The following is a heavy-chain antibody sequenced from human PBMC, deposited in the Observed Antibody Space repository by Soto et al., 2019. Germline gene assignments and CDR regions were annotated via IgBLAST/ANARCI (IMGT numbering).Heavy chain of an antibody. CDR1: GYTFSVYG. Sequence: LVKLACKGSGYTFSVYGIGWVRHTTGQGLEWMGWISAYNDNAKYAQNLQGRVTMTTDISTSTAYMELRSLRSDDTAVYYCAREYCSSISCYSGDFWGQGTLVTVS. J-gene: IGHJ4*02. V-gene: IGHV1-18*01. CDR2: ISAYNDNA. CDR3: AREYCSSISCYSGDF. D-gene: IGHD2-2*02.